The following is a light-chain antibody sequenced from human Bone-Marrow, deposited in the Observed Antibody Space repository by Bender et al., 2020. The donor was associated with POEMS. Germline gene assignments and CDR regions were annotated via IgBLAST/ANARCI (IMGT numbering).Light chain of an antibody. CDR2: EDN. V-gene: IGLV6-57*01. CDR1: SGSIANNY. Sequence: NFMLTQPHSVSESPGKTVIISCTRSSGSIANNYVQWYQQRPGSSPTTVIYEDNQTPSGVPDRFSGSIDSSSNSASLTISGLKTEDEADYYCQSYDSSDQGVVFGGGTKLAVL. J-gene: IGLJ3*02. CDR3: QSYDSSDQGVV.